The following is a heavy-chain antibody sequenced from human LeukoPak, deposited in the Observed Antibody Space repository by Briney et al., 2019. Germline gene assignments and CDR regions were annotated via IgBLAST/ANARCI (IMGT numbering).Heavy chain of an antibody. CDR1: GFTFNRYN. CDR2: ISPSTGDI. CDR3: ARGALTMLRGVTPPDY. Sequence: PGGSLRLSCAASGFTFNRYNMNWVRQAPGKGLEWVSSISPSTGDIHYADSMKGRFTISRDNAKNSLYLQINSLRAEDTAVYYCARGALTMLRGVTPPDYWGQGTLVTVSS. D-gene: IGHD3-10*01. J-gene: IGHJ4*02. V-gene: IGHV3-21*01.